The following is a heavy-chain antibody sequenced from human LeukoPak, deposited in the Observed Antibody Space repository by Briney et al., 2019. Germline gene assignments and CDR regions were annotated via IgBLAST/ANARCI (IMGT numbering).Heavy chain of an antibody. CDR2: IYTSGST. D-gene: IGHD5-18*01. V-gene: IGHV4-4*07. Sequence: PSDTLSLTCTVSGGSISSYYWSWIRQPAGKGLEWLGRIYTSGSTNYNPFLKSRVTMSVDTSKNQFSLKLSSVTAADTAVYYCARDDRIQLWLGAGVYYYYYMDVWGKGTTVTVSS. CDR3: ARDDRIQLWLGAGVYYYYYMDV. CDR1: GGSISSYY. J-gene: IGHJ6*03.